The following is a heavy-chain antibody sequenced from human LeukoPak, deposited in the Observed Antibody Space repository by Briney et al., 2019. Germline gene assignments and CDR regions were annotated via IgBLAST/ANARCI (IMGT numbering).Heavy chain of an antibody. Sequence: PSETLSLTCTVSGGSISSYYWSWIRQPPGKGLEWIGYIFYNGNTNYNPSLKSRVTISVDTSKNQFSLNLSSVTAADTAVYYCARHDPRGEPARLGFFDYWGQGTLVTVSS. J-gene: IGHJ4*02. CDR1: GGSISSYY. D-gene: IGHD6-6*01. CDR3: ARHDPRGEPARLGFFDY. CDR2: IFYNGNT. V-gene: IGHV4-59*08.